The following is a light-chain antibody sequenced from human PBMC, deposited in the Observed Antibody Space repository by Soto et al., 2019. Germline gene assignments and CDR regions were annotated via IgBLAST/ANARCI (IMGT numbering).Light chain of an antibody. Sequence: DIQMTQSPSTLSGSVGDRVTITCRASQTSSSWLAWYQQKPGKAPKLLIYKASTLKSGVPSRFSGSGSGTEFTLTISSLQPDDFATYYCQHYNSYSEAFGQGTK. J-gene: IGKJ1*01. CDR2: KAS. CDR3: QHYNSYSEA. V-gene: IGKV1-5*03. CDR1: QTSSSW.